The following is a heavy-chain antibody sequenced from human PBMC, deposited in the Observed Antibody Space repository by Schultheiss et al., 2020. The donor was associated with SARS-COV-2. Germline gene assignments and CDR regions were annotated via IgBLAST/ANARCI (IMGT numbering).Heavy chain of an antibody. Sequence: GGSLRLSCAASGFTFDDYTMHWVRQAPGKGLEWVSLISWDGGSTYYADSVKGRFTISRDNSKNSLYLQMNSLRAEDTAVYYCAKMGERVVAATSPFDYWGQGTLVTVSS. CDR2: ISWDGGST. CDR1: GFTFDDYT. V-gene: IGHV3-43*01. J-gene: IGHJ4*02. CDR3: AKMGERVVAATSPFDY. D-gene: IGHD2-15*01.